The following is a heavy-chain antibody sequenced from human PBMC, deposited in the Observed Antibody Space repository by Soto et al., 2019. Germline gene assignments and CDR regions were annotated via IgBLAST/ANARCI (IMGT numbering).Heavy chain of an antibody. J-gene: IGHJ5*02. V-gene: IGHV4-61*08. CDR3: ARANIAAAGTIFDP. CDR1: GDSVSSGAYY. CDR2: IYYNAIT. Sequence: QVKLQESGPGLVKPSETLSLTCTVSGDSVSSGAYYWGWVRQPPGKGLEWIGYIYYNAITSYNPSLKSRVTILVDTSKSEISLTLNSVTAADTAVYYCARANIAAAGTIFDPWGQGVLVTVSA. D-gene: IGHD6-13*01.